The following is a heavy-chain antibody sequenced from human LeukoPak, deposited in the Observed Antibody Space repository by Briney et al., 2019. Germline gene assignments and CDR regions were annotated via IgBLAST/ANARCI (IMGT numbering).Heavy chain of an antibody. D-gene: IGHD3-22*01. CDR3: TPLGRSGYYFTRWYFDL. CDR1: GFTFSNAW. J-gene: IGHJ2*01. V-gene: IGHV3-15*01. CDR2: IKSKTDGGTT. Sequence: GGSRRLSCAASGFTFSNAWMSWVRQAPGKGLEWVGRIKSKTDGGTTDYAAPVKGRFTISRDDSKNTLYLQMNSLKTEDTAVYYCTPLGRSGYYFTRWYFDLWGRGTLVTVSS.